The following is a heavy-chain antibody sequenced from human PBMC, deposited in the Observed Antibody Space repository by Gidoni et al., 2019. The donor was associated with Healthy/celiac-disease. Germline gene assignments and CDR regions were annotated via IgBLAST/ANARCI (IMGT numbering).Heavy chain of an antibody. CDR1: GFTFSSYG. CDR3: ARGLSGSYFDY. Sequence: QVQLVESGGGVVQPGRYLSLSWAASGFTFSSYGMHWVRLAPGKGLECVAVRWYDGSNKYYADSVKGRFTISRDNSKTTLYLQMNSLRAEDTAVYYCARGLSGSYFDYWGQGTLVTVSS. J-gene: IGHJ4*02. CDR2: RWYDGSNK. V-gene: IGHV3-33*01. D-gene: IGHD1-26*01.